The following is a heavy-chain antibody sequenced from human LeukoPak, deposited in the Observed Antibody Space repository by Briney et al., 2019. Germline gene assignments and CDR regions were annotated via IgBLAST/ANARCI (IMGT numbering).Heavy chain of an antibody. V-gene: IGHV4-4*09. J-gene: IGHJ6*03. CDR1: GGSISSYY. D-gene: IGHD6-6*01. CDR2: IYTSGST. CDR3: ARLGRGSSAFYYYYYMGG. Sequence: SETLSLTCTVSGGSISSYYWSWIRQPPGKGLEWIGYIYTSGSTNYNPSLKSRVTISVDTSKNQFSLKLSSVTAADTAVYYCARLGRGSSAFYYYYYMGGWGKGTTVTVSS.